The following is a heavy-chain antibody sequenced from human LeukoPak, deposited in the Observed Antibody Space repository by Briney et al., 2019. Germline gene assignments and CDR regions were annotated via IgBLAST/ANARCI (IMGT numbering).Heavy chain of an antibody. V-gene: IGHV3-74*01. CDR3: ARDYSSWFDY. CDR2: INSDGSTT. CDR1: GFTFSSYT. Sequence: PGGSLRLSCAASGFTFSSYTMNWFPQAPGKGLLWVSIINSDGSTTNYADSVKGRFTISRDNAKNTLYLQLNSLRPEDTAVYYCARDYSSWFDYWGQGTLVTVSS. D-gene: IGHD6-6*01. J-gene: IGHJ4*02.